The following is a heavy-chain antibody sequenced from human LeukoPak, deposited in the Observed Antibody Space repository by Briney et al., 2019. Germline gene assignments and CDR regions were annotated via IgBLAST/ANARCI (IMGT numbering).Heavy chain of an antibody. CDR3: ARGEVSYSSGWYSMLGAFDI. V-gene: IGHV4-34*01. D-gene: IGHD6-19*01. CDR2: INHSGST. J-gene: IGHJ3*02. CDR1: GGSFSGYY. Sequence: PSETLSLTCAVYGGSFSGYYWSWIRQPPGKGLEWIGEINHSGSTNYNPSLKSRVTISVDTSKNQFSLKLSSVTAADTAVYYCARGEVSYSSGWYSMLGAFDIWGQGTMATVSS.